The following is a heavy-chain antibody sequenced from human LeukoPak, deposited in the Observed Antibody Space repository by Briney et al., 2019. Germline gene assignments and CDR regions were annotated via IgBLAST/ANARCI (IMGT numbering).Heavy chain of an antibody. Sequence: PGGSLRLSCAASGFSMSGYWMSWVRQAPGKGLEWVANIKQDGSERHYADSVKGRFTISRDNAQNSLYLQMNSLRAEETAVYYCARVFGAYDSIDRWGQGTLVTVS. D-gene: IGHD5-12*01. CDR1: GFSMSGYW. CDR3: ARVFGAYDSIDR. CDR2: IKQDGSER. J-gene: IGHJ5*02. V-gene: IGHV3-7*01.